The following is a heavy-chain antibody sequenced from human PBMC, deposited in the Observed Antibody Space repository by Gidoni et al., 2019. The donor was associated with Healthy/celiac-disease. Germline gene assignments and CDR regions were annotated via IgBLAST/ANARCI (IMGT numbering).Heavy chain of an antibody. V-gene: IGHV3-30-3*01. CDR3: AGDGGYGSGGYFGGILEY. J-gene: IGHJ4*02. D-gene: IGHD3-10*01. Sequence: QVQLVESVGGVVKPGRSLRLSCAAPGFPFSSYAMHWVRPVPGKGLEGVSVISYDGSNKFYADSVQGRFTMSRDNSKNTLYLQMNSLRAEDTAVYYCAGDGGYGSGGYFGGILEYWGQGTLVTVSS. CDR2: ISYDGSNK. CDR1: GFPFSSYA.